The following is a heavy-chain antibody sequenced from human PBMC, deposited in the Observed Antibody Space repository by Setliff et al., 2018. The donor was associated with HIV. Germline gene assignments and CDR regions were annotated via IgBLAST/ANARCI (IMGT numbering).Heavy chain of an antibody. V-gene: IGHV4-4*07. D-gene: IGHD3-22*01. CDR1: GGSISGYY. CDR2: IYTSGST. Sequence: SETLSLTCAVSGGSISGYYWNWIRQSAGKGLEWIGRIYTSGSTKYNPSFESRVTLSVDTSKNQVSLKVNYVTAADTALYFCARDPGIVVPYFYMDVWGKGTTVTVSS. CDR3: ARDPGIVVPYFYMDV. J-gene: IGHJ6*03.